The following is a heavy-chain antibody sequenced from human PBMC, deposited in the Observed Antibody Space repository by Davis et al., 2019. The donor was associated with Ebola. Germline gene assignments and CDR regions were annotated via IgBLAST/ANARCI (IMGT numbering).Heavy chain of an antibody. D-gene: IGHD2/OR15-2a*01. CDR2: ISYSGST. J-gene: IGHJ4*02. V-gene: IGHV4-31*03. Sequence: SETLSLTCTVSGGSISSGSYSWIWIRQHPEKGLQRIGYISYSGSTYYNPYLKSRVTISVDTSKSQFSLKLRSVTAADTAVDFCAREDRRDVISRQGLYFDSWGQGTLVTVCS. CDR1: GGSISSGSYS. CDR3: AREDRRDVISRQGLYFDS.